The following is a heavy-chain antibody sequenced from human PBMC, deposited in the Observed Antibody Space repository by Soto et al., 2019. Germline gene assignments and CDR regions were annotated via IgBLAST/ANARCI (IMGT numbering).Heavy chain of an antibody. CDR1: GYTFTGYY. CDR3: AAASQGEWEPGDYYYYYGMDV. J-gene: IGHJ6*02. V-gene: IGHV1-2*04. CDR2: INPNSGGT. Sequence: ASVKVSCKASGYTFTGYYMHWVRQAPGQGLEWMGWINPNSGGTNYAQKFQGWVTMTRDTSISTAYMELSRLRSDDTAVYYCAAASQGEWEPGDYYYYYGMDVWGQGTTVTVSS. D-gene: IGHD1-26*01.